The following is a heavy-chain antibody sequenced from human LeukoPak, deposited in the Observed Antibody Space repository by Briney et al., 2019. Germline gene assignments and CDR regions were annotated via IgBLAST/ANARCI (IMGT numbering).Heavy chain of an antibody. CDR1: GFTFSSYS. V-gene: IGHV3-21*01. Sequence: GGSLRLSCAASGFTFSSYSMNWVRQAPGKGLEWVSSISSSSSYIYYADSVKGRFTTSRDNAKNSLYLQMNSLRAEDTAVYYCARDLMQMGGWALSYWGQGTLVTVSS. CDR2: ISSSSSYI. CDR3: ARDLMQMGGWALSY. J-gene: IGHJ4*02. D-gene: IGHD1-26*01.